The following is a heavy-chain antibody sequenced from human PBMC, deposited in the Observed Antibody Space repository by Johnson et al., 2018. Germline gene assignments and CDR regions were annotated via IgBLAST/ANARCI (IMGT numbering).Heavy chain of an antibody. Sequence: VQLVQSGGVVVEPGGSXRLSCAASGFTFDDYTMHWVRQTPGKALEWVSFITWDGGVTHYADFVKGRFTIARDNNKNSLSLQMNSLRVEDTAVYYCSRGPRDNSAYCGDYWGQGSLVTVSS. CDR2: ITWDGGVT. D-gene: IGHD3-22*01. J-gene: IGHJ4*02. CDR3: SRGPRDNSAYCGDY. V-gene: IGHV3-43*01. CDR1: GFTFDDYT.